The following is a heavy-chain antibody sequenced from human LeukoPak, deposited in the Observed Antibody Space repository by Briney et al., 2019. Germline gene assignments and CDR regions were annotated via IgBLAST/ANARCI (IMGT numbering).Heavy chain of an antibody. Sequence: ASVKVSCKASGYTFTSCGISWVRQAPGQGLEWMGWISAYNGNTNYAQKLQGRVTMTTDTSTSTAYMELRSLRSDDTAVYYCARVASSSWLNWFDPWGQGTLVTVSS. CDR3: ARVASSSWLNWFDP. V-gene: IGHV1-18*01. CDR2: ISAYNGNT. CDR1: GYTFTSCG. J-gene: IGHJ5*02. D-gene: IGHD6-13*01.